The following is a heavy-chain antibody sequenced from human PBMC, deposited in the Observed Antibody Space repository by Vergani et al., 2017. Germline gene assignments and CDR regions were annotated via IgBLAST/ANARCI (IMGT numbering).Heavy chain of an antibody. CDR2: IKTDGSDK. V-gene: IGHV3-7*01. Sequence: EVQLVESGGGFVQPGGSLRLSCAASGFTFSSYWMTWVRQAPGQGLEWVANIKTDGSDKYYGGSVKGRFIISRDNAKNSVYLQMGSLRAEDTAVYYCAVFGALSVGLGVYSYSGLDVRGQGTTVTVSS. D-gene: IGHD3-10*01. J-gene: IGHJ6*02. CDR3: AVFGALSVGLGVYSYSGLDV. CDR1: GFTFSSYW.